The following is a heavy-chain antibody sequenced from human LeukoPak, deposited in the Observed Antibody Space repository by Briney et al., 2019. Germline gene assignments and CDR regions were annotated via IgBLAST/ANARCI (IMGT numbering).Heavy chain of an antibody. J-gene: IGHJ6*03. V-gene: IGHV1-69*05. CDR2: IIPIFGTA. CDR3: AGRGYSGWSYYYYYMGV. D-gene: IGHD6-19*01. CDR1: GGTFSSYA. Sequence: SEKVSCKASGGTFSSYAISWVRQAPGQGLEWMGGIIPIFGTANYAQKFQGRVTITTDESTSTAYMELSSLRSEDTAVYYCAGRGYSGWSYYYYYMGVWGKGTTVTVSS.